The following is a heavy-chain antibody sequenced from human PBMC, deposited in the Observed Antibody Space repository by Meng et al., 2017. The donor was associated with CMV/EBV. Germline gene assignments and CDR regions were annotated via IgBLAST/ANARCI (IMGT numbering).Heavy chain of an antibody. CDR1: GGSISSGGYY. J-gene: IGHJ6*02. CDR3: ARDNPRTGDLDV. D-gene: IGHD3-10*01. CDR2: IYYSGST. Sequence: LRLSCTVSGGSISSGGYYWSWIRQHPGKGLEWIGYIYYSGSTYYNPSLKSRVTISVDTSKNQFSLKLSSVTAADTAEYYCARDNPRTGDLDVWGQGTTVTVSS. V-gene: IGHV4-31*03.